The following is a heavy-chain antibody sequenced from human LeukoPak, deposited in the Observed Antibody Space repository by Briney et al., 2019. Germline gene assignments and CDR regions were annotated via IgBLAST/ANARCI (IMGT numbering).Heavy chain of an antibody. J-gene: IGHJ4*02. D-gene: IGHD5-12*01. CDR1: GFTFSSYS. Sequence: GGSLRLSCAASGFTFSSYSMNWVRQAPGKGLEWVSSISSSSSYIYYADSVKGRFTISRDNAKNSLYLQMNNLRAEDTAVYYCARTDRQYSGGTEDYWGQGTLVTVSS. V-gene: IGHV3-21*01. CDR3: ARTDRQYSGGTEDY. CDR2: ISSSSSYI.